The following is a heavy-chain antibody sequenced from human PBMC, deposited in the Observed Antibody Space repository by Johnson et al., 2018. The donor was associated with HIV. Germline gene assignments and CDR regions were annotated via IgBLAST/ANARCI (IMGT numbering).Heavy chain of an antibody. D-gene: IGHD4-23*01. J-gene: IGHJ3*02. CDR1: GFTFSSYA. V-gene: IGHV3-23*04. CDR2: ISGSGDTT. Sequence: VQLVESGGGLVQPGGSLRLSCAASGFTFSSYAMSWVRQAPGKGLEWVAGISGSGDTTYYADSVKGRFTISRDNSKNTLYLQMNSLRAEDTAVYYCARPILRWRDDAFDIWGQGTMVTVSS. CDR3: ARPILRWRDDAFDI.